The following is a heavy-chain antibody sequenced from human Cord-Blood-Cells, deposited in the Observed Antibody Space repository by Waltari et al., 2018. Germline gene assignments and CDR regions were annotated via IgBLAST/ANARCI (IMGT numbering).Heavy chain of an antibody. CDR2: IYHSGST. V-gene: IGHV4-4*02. J-gene: IGHJ4*02. Sequence: QVQLQESGPGLVKPSGTLSLTCAVSGGSISSSNWWSWVRQPPGKGLEWIGEIYHSGSTNDNPSLKSRVTISVDKPKNQFSLKLSSVTAADTAVYYCAANDYGDYLWWYWGQGTLVTVSS. CDR1: GGSISSSNW. D-gene: IGHD4-17*01. CDR3: AANDYGDYLWWY.